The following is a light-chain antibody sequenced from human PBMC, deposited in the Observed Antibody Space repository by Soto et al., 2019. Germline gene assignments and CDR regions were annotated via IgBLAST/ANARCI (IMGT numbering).Light chain of an antibody. CDR1: SSDVGGYNY. J-gene: IGLJ2*01. CDR3: SSYTSSSLNVV. V-gene: IGLV2-14*01. CDR2: DVN. Sequence: QSALTQPSSVSGSTGKSITISCTGTSSDVGGYNYITWYQQHPGKAPKLMIYDVNNRPSGVSNRFSGSKSGNTASLTISGLQAEDEADYYCSSYTSSSLNVVFGGGTQLTV.